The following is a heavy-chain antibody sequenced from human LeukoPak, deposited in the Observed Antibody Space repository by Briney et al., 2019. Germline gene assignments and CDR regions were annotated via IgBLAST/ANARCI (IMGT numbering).Heavy chain of an antibody. J-gene: IGHJ4*02. D-gene: IGHD6-19*01. CDR2: IYPGDSGT. Sequence: GEXXKISFKGSGYSFTSYWIGWVRQMPGKGVEWMGIIYPGDSGTRYSPSFQGQVTISADRSISTTYLQWSSLKASDTAMYYCARPLDAVAGTSSDYWGQGTLVTVSS. CDR1: GYSFTSYW. CDR3: ARPLDAVAGTSSDY. V-gene: IGHV5-51*01.